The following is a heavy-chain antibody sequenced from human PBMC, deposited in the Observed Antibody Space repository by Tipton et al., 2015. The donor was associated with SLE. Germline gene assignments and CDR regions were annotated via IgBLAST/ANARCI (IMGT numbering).Heavy chain of an antibody. J-gene: IGHJ4*02. CDR2: ISDSGST. CDR3: ARSRETYDLGGVFGF. D-gene: IGHD3-16*01. Sequence: TLSLTCTISGGSISSYYWSWIRQPPGKGLEWIGYISDSGSTYYNPSLKSRVIISGDTSKNQFSLKLNSVTAADTAVYYCARSRETYDLGGVFGFWGQGTLVTVSS. V-gene: IGHV4-59*07. CDR1: GGSISSYY.